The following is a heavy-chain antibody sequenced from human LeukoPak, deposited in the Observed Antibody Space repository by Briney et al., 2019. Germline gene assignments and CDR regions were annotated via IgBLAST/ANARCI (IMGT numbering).Heavy chain of an antibody. J-gene: IGHJ3*02. CDR2: ISSSGSTI. CDR3: ARDPYYDSSGYHTDAFDI. Sequence: GGSLRLSCAASGFTFSSYAMSWVRQAPGKGLEWVSYISSSGSTIYYADSVKGRFTISRDNAKNSLYLQMNSLRAEDTAVYYCARDPYYDSSGYHTDAFDIWGQGTMVTVSS. V-gene: IGHV3-48*04. CDR1: GFTFSSYA. D-gene: IGHD3-22*01.